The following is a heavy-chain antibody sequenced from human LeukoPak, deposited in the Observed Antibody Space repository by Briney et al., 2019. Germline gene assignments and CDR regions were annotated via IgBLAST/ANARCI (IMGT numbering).Heavy chain of an antibody. Sequence: AGGSLRLSCAASGFTFSSYSMNWVRQAPGKGLEWVSFITSSSSTIYYADSVKGRFTISRDNAKNSLYLQMNSLRAEDTAVYYCARADSGYSYSSFYFDYWGQGTLVTVSS. J-gene: IGHJ4*02. CDR2: ITSSSSTI. D-gene: IGHD5-18*01. V-gene: IGHV3-48*01. CDR3: ARADSGYSYSSFYFDY. CDR1: GFTFSSYS.